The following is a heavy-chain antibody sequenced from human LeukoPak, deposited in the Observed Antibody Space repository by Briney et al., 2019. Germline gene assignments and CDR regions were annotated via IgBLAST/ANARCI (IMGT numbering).Heavy chain of an antibody. V-gene: IGHV3-21*01. D-gene: IGHD2-2*01. CDR1: GFTFSSYS. Sequence: PGGSLRLSCAASGFTFSSYSMNWVRQAPGKGLEWVSSISSSSSYMYYADSVKGRFTISRDNAKNSLYLQMNSLRAEDTAVYYCARGKGYCSSTSCLNWFDPWGQGTLVTVSS. J-gene: IGHJ5*02. CDR3: ARGKGYCSSTSCLNWFDP. CDR2: ISSSSSYM.